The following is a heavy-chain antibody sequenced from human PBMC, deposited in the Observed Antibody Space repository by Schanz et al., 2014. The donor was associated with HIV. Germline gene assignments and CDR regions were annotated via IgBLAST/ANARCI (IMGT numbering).Heavy chain of an antibody. CDR3: ARKMSISNQWLRALYSNYGMDV. CDR2: MNPNSGNT. D-gene: IGHD5-12*01. CDR1: GYTFTKYY. J-gene: IGHJ6*02. V-gene: IGHV1-8*01. Sequence: QVRLVQSGAEVKKPGASVRVSCKASGYTFTKYYINWVRQAPGQGLEWMGWMNPNSGNTGFAQKFQGRVTMTRNTSINTAYMEVSGLKSEDTAVYYCARKMSISNQWLRALYSNYGMDVWGQGTTVTVSS.